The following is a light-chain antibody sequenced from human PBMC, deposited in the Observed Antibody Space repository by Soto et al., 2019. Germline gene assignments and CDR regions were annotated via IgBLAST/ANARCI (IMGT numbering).Light chain of an antibody. CDR2: DNN. J-gene: IGLJ1*01. CDR1: SFNIGNNY. CDR3: GAWESSLNPYV. V-gene: IGLV1-51*01. Sequence: QSVLTQPPSVSAAPGQKVIIPCSGSSFNIGNNYVSWCQQLPGTAPKLLIYDNNKRPSGIPDRFSGSKSGTSATLAITGLRTADEADYYCGAWESSLNPYVFGTGTKVTVL.